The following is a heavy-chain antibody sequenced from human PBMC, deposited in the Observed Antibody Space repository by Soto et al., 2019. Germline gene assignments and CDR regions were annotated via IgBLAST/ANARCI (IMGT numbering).Heavy chain of an antibody. D-gene: IGHD4-4*01. Sequence: PGGSLRLSCAASGFTFSSYAMSWVRQAPGKGLQWVSAISGNGGRTYYADSVKGRFTVSRDNSKNTLYLQMNSLRAEDTALYYCARECTVTTRGDAFDIWGQGTLVTVSS. CDR2: ISGNGGRT. J-gene: IGHJ3*02. CDR3: ARECTVTTRGDAFDI. CDR1: GFTFSSYA. V-gene: IGHV3-23*01.